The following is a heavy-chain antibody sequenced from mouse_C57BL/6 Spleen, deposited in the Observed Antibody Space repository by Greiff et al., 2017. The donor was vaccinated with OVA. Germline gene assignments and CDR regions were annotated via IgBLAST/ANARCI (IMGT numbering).Heavy chain of an antibody. D-gene: IGHD2-4*01. Sequence: QVTLKVSGPGILQPSQTLSLTCSFSGFSLSTFGMGVGWIRQPSGKGLEWLAHIWWDDDKYYNPALKSRLTIAKYTSKNQVFLKIANVDTADTATYYCARRITTGFFYFDYWGQGTTLTVSS. CDR2: IWWDDDK. J-gene: IGHJ2*01. CDR1: GFSLSTFGMG. V-gene: IGHV8-8*01. CDR3: ARRITTGFFYFDY.